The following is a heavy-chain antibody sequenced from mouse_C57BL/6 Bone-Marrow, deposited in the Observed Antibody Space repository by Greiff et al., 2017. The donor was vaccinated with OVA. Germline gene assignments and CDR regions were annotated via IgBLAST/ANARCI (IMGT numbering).Heavy chain of an antibody. V-gene: IGHV14-2*01. J-gene: IGHJ3*01. D-gene: IGHD3-2*02. CDR1: GFNIKDYY. CDR2: IDPEDGET. Sequence: EVHLVESGAELVKPGASVKLSCTASGFNIKDYYMHWVKQRTEQGLEWIGRIDPEDGETKYAPKFQGKATITADTSSNTAYLQLSSLTSEDTAVYYCARLSGDSSGYLFAYWGQGTLVTVSA. CDR3: ARLSGDSSGYLFAY.